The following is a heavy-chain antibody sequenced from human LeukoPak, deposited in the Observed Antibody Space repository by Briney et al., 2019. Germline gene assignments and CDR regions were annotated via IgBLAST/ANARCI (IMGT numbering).Heavy chain of an antibody. D-gene: IGHD1-7*01. CDR1: GFTFSSYS. Sequence: GGSLRLSCAASGFTFSSYSMNWVRQAPGKGLEWVSSISSSSSYIYYADSVKGRFTISRDSAKNSLYLQMNSLRAEDTAVYYCASTITGTRGYWGQGTLVTVSS. CDR2: ISSSSSYI. V-gene: IGHV3-21*01. J-gene: IGHJ4*02. CDR3: ASTITGTRGY.